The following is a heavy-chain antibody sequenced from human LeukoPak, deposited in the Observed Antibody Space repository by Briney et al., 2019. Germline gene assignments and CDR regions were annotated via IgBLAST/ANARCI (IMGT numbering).Heavy chain of an antibody. CDR1: GXTFSSYA. Sequence: GGSLRLSCAASGXTFSSYAVSWVRQAPGKGLEWVSAISGSGGSTYYADSVKGRFTISRDNSKNTLYLQMNSLRAEDTAVYYCAKSVAVAGIFDYWGQGTLVTVSS. V-gene: IGHV3-23*01. J-gene: IGHJ4*02. CDR3: AKSVAVAGIFDY. CDR2: ISGSGGST. D-gene: IGHD6-19*01.